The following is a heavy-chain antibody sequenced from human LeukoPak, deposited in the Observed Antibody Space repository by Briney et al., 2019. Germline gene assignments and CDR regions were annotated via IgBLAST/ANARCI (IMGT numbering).Heavy chain of an antibody. Sequence: PSETLSLTCTVSGYSISSGYYWGWIRQPPGKGLEWIGSVYHSGSTYYNPSLKSRVTISVDTSKNQFSLKPSSVTAADTAVYYCARDWEDYGGSLMDAFDIWGQGTMVTVSS. J-gene: IGHJ3*02. CDR3: ARDWEDYGGSLMDAFDI. D-gene: IGHD4-23*01. V-gene: IGHV4-38-2*02. CDR2: VYHSGST. CDR1: GYSISSGYY.